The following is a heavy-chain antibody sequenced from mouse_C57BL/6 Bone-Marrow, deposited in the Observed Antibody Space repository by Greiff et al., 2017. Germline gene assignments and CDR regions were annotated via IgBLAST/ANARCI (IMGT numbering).Heavy chain of an antibody. D-gene: IGHD1-1*01. CDR1: GFSLTSYG. J-gene: IGHJ1*03. V-gene: IGHV2-2*01. Sequence: VQLVESGPGLVQPSQSLSITCTVSGFSLTSYGVHWVRQSPGKGLEWLGVIWSGGSTDYNAAFISRLSISKDNSKSQVFFKMNSLQADDTAIYYCARWYYGSSYWYFDVWGTGTTVTVSS. CDR2: IWSGGST. CDR3: ARWYYGSSYWYFDV.